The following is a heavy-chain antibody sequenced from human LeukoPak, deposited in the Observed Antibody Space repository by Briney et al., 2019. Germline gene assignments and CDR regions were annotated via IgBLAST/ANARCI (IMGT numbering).Heavy chain of an antibody. D-gene: IGHD3-22*01. CDR2: ISAYNGNT. CDR1: GYTFTSYG. V-gene: IGHV1-18*01. J-gene: IGHJ6*02. Sequence: ASVKVSCKASGYTFTSYGISWVRQAPGQGLEWMEWISAYNGNTNYAQKLQGRVTMTTDTSTSTAYMELRSLRSDDTAVYYCARVPSSGYYYYYYGMDVWGQGTTVTVSS. CDR3: ARVPSSGYYYYYYGMDV.